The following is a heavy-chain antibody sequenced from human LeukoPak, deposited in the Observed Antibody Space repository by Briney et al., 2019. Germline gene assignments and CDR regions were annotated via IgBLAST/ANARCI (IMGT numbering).Heavy chain of an antibody. D-gene: IGHD3-10*01. Sequence: SETLSLTCTVSGGSISSGSYYWSWIRQPPGKGLEWIGYIYYSGSANYNPSLKSRVTISVDTSKNQFSLKLSSVTAADTAVYYCARGITYYYGSGSYSVYYYYYYMDVWGKGTTVTISS. V-gene: IGHV4-61*01. CDR1: GGSISSGSYY. CDR3: ARGITYYYGSGSYSVYYYYYYMDV. J-gene: IGHJ6*03. CDR2: IYYSGSA.